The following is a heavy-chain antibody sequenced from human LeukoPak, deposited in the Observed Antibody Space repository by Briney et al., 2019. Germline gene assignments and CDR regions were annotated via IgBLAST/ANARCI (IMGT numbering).Heavy chain of an antibody. Sequence: SETLSLTCSVSGVSIRSSSFYWGWIRQPPGKGLEWIGSIYYSGSTYYRPSLKSRVTMSVDTSKNQFSLRLSSVTAADTAVYYCVRGLRWDLTISGTSTFDYWGQGSLVTVSS. CDR1: GVSIRSSSFY. V-gene: IGHV4-39*01. D-gene: IGHD1-26*01. J-gene: IGHJ4*02. CDR3: VRGLRWDLTISGTSTFDY. CDR2: IYYSGST.